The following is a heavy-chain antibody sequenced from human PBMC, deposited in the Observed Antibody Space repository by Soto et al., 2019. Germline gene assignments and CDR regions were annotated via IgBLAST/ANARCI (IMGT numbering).Heavy chain of an antibody. D-gene: IGHD3-10*01. CDR2: IWYDGSNK. V-gene: IGHV3-33*01. CDR1: GFTFSSYG. Sequence: QVQLVESGGGVVQPGRSLRLSCAASGFTFSSYGMHWVRQAPGKGLEWVAVIWYDGSNKYYADSVKGRFPISRDNSKNPLYLQMNSPGAEHTAVNYCAGDDPYYYGSGSFSVDYWGQGTLVVVSS. CDR3: AGDDPYYYGSGSFSVDY. J-gene: IGHJ4*02.